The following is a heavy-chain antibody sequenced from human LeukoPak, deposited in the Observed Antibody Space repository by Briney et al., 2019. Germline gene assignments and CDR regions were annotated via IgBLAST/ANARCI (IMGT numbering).Heavy chain of an antibody. CDR1: GGSISSGSYY. J-gene: IGHJ3*02. CDR2: VFYGGNT. Sequence: SETLSLTCTVSGGSISSGSYYWSWIRQPAGKGLEWIGSVFYGGNTYYSPSFQSRVTISLDTSNNQFSLTLSSVTAADTAVYYCARKTYDSSGLIPHPGVFDIWGQGTMVTVSS. D-gene: IGHD3-22*01. CDR3: ARKTYDSSGLIPHPGVFDI. V-gene: IGHV4-39*07.